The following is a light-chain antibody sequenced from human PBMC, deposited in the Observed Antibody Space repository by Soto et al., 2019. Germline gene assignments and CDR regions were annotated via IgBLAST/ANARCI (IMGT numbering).Light chain of an antibody. CDR2: EVS. CDR1: SSDIGTYNY. J-gene: IGLJ3*02. V-gene: IGLV2-14*01. Sequence: QSALTQPASVSGSPGQSITISCTGTSSDIGTYNYVSWYQQHPGKAPKLMIYEVSDRPSGVSNRFSGSKSGNTASLTISGLQAEDEADYYCSSYTNSITVFGGGTKVTVL. CDR3: SSYTNSITV.